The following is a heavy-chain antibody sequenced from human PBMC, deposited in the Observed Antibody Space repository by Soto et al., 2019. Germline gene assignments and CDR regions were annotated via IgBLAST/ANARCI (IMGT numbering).Heavy chain of an antibody. Sequence: SETLSLTCTVSGGSISSYYWSWIRQPPGKGLEWIGYIYYSGSTNYNPSLKSRVTISVDTSKNQFSLKLSSVTAADTAVYYCARSGDSSSWYSDYDYWGQGTLVTVSS. D-gene: IGHD6-13*01. J-gene: IGHJ4*02. CDR3: ARSGDSSSWYSDYDY. CDR2: IYYSGST. CDR1: GGSISSYY. V-gene: IGHV4-59*01.